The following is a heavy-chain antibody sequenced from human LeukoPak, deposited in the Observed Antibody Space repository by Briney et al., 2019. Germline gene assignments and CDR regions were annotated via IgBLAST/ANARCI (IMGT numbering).Heavy chain of an antibody. CDR1: GSTFSNYG. D-gene: IGHD2-15*01. Sequence: PGGSLRLSCVASGSTFSNYGMHWVRQAPGKGLEWVAVIWYDGSNRYSADSVKGRFTISRDNSKNTLYLQINSLRAEDTAVYYCARDTGWSVVLGAFDIWGQGTMVTVSS. J-gene: IGHJ3*02. V-gene: IGHV3-33*01. CDR3: ARDTGWSVVLGAFDI. CDR2: IWYDGSNR.